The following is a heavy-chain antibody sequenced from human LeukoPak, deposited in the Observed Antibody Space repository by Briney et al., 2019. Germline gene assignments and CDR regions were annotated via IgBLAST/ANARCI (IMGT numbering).Heavy chain of an antibody. D-gene: IGHD6-13*01. J-gene: IGHJ4*02. V-gene: IGHV4-34*01. CDR1: GGSFSGYY. CDR2: INHSGST. Sequence: SETLSLTCAVYGGSFSGYYWSWIRQPPGKGLEWIGEINHSGSTNYNPSLKSRVTISVDTSKNQFSLKLSSVTAADTAVYYCARGGRIAAAGTGYFDYWGQGALVTVSS. CDR3: ARGGRIAAAGTGYFDY.